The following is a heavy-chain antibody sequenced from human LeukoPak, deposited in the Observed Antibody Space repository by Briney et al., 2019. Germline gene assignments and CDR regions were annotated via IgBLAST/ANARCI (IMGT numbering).Heavy chain of an antibody. J-gene: IGHJ4*02. Sequence: PGGSLRLSCAASGFTFSSYEMNWVRQAPGKGLEWVSYISSSGSTIYYADSVKGRFTISRDNAKNSLYLQMNSLRAEDTAVYYCARGTPMTTVTTSSSYWGQGTLVTVSS. V-gene: IGHV3-48*03. CDR2: ISSSGSTI. CDR1: GFTFSSYE. D-gene: IGHD4-11*01. CDR3: ARGTPMTTVTTSSSY.